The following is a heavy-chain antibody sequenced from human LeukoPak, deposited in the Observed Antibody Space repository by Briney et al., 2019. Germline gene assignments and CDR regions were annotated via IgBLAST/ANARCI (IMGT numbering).Heavy chain of an antibody. Sequence: SVKVSCTASGGTFSSYAISWVRQAPGQGLEWMGRIMPICGTANYAQKFQGRDTITTDESTSTAYMELSSLRAKDTAVYYCAIFGVVTQRDWGQGTLVTVSS. CDR3: AIFGVVTQRD. J-gene: IGHJ4*02. CDR1: GGTFSSYA. CDR2: IMPICGTA. D-gene: IGHD3-3*01. V-gene: IGHV1-69*05.